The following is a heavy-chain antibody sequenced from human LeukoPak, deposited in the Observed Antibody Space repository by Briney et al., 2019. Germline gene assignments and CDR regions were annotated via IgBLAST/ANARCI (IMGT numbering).Heavy chain of an antibody. J-gene: IGHJ4*02. CDR2: INHSGST. CDR3: ARFSGSGSYYFDY. D-gene: IGHD1-26*01. CDR1: GGSFSGYY. Sequence: SETLSLTCAVYGGSFSGYYRSWIRQPPGKGLEWIGEINHSGSTNYNPSLKSRVTISVDTSKNQFSLKLSSVTAADTAVYYCARFSGSGSYYFDYWGQGTLVTVSS. V-gene: IGHV4-34*01.